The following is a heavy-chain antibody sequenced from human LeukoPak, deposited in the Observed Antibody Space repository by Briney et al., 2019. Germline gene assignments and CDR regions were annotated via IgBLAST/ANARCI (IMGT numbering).Heavy chain of an antibody. CDR1: GGSISSYF. CDR3: ARIDRAVAGTIDY. CDR2: IYYSGST. J-gene: IGHJ4*02. D-gene: IGHD6-19*01. V-gene: IGHV4-59*08. Sequence: PSETLSLACAVSGGSISSYFWSWIRQPPGKGLEWIGYIYYSGSTNYNPSLKSRVTMSVDTSKNQFSLKLSSVTAADTAVYYCARIDRAVAGTIDYWGQGTLVTVSS.